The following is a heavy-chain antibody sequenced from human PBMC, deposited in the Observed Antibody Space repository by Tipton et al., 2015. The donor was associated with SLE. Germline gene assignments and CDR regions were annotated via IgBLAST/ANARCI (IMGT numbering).Heavy chain of an antibody. J-gene: IGHJ4*02. D-gene: IGHD1-1*01. CDR1: GGSVGGHY. CDR3: ARGILEPGDY. CDR2: IYNIEST. V-gene: IGHV4-59*02. Sequence: TLSLTCSVSGGSVGGHYWSWIRQPPGKRLEWIGYIYNIESTSSNPSLKSRLTLSIDPSKNQFSLKLSSVTAADTAGYYCARGILEPGDYWGQGTLVTVSS.